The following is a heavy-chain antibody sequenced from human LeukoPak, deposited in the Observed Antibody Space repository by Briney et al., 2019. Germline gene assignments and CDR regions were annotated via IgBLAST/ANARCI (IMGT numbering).Heavy chain of an antibody. CDR1: GFTFSSYA. Sequence: GGSLRLSCAASGFTFSSYAMSWVRQAPGKGLEWVSTIGGSGGSTYYADSVKGRFTISRDNSKNTLYLQMNSLRAEDTAVYYCAKANSYYDFWSGYLTFDYWGQGTLVTVSS. V-gene: IGHV3-23*01. CDR3: AKANSYYDFWSGYLTFDY. J-gene: IGHJ4*02. CDR2: IGGSGGST. D-gene: IGHD3-3*01.